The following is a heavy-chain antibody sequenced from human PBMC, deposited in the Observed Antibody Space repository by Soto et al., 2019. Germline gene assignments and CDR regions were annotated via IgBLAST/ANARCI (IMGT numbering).Heavy chain of an antibody. CDR3: ANARVVTLVRISLAQWGEPTLGNLSYG. D-gene: IGHD1-26*01. CDR2: VGGSGDGT. J-gene: IGHJ6*01. V-gene: IGHV3-23*01. CDR1: GCTFGTYT. Sequence: PGVSLNISYAASGCTFGTYTVSCILQGQGKWLEWVSSVGGSGDGTYYADSVKGRFTISRDNSKNTLYLQLHSLRAEDTAIYYCANARVVTLVRISLAQWGEPTLGNLSYG.